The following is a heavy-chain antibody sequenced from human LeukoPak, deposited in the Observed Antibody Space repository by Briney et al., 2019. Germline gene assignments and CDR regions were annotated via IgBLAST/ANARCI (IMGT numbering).Heavy chain of an antibody. V-gene: IGHV1-69*13. Sequence: SVKVSCKASGGTFSSYALSWVRQAPGQGLEWMGGIIPIFGTTNYAQKFQGRVTITADESTSTAYMELSSLRSEDTAVYYCAREGYSSGYYYCMDVWGKGTTVTVSS. D-gene: IGHD3-22*01. CDR2: IIPIFGTT. CDR1: GGTFSSYA. J-gene: IGHJ6*03. CDR3: AREGYSSGYYYCMDV.